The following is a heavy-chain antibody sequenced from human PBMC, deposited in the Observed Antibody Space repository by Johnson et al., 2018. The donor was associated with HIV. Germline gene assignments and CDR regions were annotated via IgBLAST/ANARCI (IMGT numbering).Heavy chain of an antibody. D-gene: IGHD6-19*01. CDR1: GFTFSSYA. CDR3: AKGLLGQWLVQDAFDI. V-gene: IGHV3-23*04. CDR2: ISGSGSST. Sequence: MQLVESGGGVVQPGGSLRLSCAASGFTFSSYAMSWVRQGPGKGLEWVSGISGSGSSTHYAESVKGRFSISRDNSKNTLYLQMNSLRAEDTAVYYCAKGLLGQWLVQDAFDIWGQGTMVTVSS. J-gene: IGHJ3*02.